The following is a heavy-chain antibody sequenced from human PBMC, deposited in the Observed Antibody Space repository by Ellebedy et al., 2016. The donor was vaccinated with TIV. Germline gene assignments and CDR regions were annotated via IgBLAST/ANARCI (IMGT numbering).Heavy chain of an antibody. D-gene: IGHD6-19*01. J-gene: IGHJ4*02. CDR3: TTDLKYDSGWYAHEK. CDR1: GFTFTNAW. Sequence: PGGSLRLSCAGSGFTFTNAWMSWVRQAPGKGLEWVGRIRSKSDGGTTDNAALVKGRFTISRDDSKNTLYLEMNSLKTEDTAVYYCTTDLKYDSGWYAHEKWGQGTLVTVSS. CDR2: IRSKSDGGTT. V-gene: IGHV3-15*01.